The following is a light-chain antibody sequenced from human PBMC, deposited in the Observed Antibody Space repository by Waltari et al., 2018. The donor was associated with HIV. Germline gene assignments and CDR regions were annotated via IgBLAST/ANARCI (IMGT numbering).Light chain of an antibody. CDR1: YSNIGSNT. J-gene: IGLJ3*02. Sequence: QSVLTQPPSASGTPGQGVTISCAGSYSNIGSNTVNWYRQLPGAAPKLLIASNNHIQCPSGVPDRFPGSTSGTSASLAISGLQSEDEAHYYCAAWDDSLNGPVFGGGTMLTVL. CDR3: AAWDDSLNGPV. CDR2: SNNHI. V-gene: IGLV1-44*01.